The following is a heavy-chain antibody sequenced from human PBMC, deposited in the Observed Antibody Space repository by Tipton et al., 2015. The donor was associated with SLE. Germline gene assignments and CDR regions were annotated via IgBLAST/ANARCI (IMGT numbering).Heavy chain of an antibody. V-gene: IGHV1-2*02. CDR2: INPNSGGT. Sequence: QLVQSGAEVKKPGASVKVSCKASGYTFTGYYMHWVRQAPGQGLEWMGWINPNSGGTNYAQKFQGRVTMTRDTSISTAYMELSRLRSDDTAVYYCARSARNIVVVVAATRGYYYMDVWGKGITVTVSS. J-gene: IGHJ6*03. CDR3: ARSARNIVVVVAATRGYYYMDV. CDR1: GYTFTGYY. D-gene: IGHD2-15*01.